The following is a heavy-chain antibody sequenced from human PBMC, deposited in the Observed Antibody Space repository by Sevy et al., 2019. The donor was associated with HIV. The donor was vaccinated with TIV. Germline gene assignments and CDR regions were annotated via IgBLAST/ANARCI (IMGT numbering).Heavy chain of an antibody. CDR3: AKNTAAAGVGGFDY. V-gene: IGHV3-30*02. D-gene: IGHD6-13*01. Sequence: LSLTCAASGFTFSHYGMHWVRQAPGKGLEWVTFIQYDGNNKYYADSVKGRFTISRDNSKNMFFLQMNDLRAEDTALYYCAKNTAAAGVGGFDYWGQGALVTVSS. CDR2: IQYDGNNK. J-gene: IGHJ4*02. CDR1: GFTFSHYG.